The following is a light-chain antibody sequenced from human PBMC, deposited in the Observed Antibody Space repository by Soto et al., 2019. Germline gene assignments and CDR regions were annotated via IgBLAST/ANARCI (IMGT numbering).Light chain of an antibody. J-gene: IGKJ1*01. CDR2: DAS. V-gene: IGKV1-5*01. CDR1: HSISSW. CDR3: QQYNSYSRT. Sequence: DIQMTQSPSTLSASVGDRVTITCRASHSISSWLAWYQQKPGKAPKLLIYDASSLESGVPSRFSGSVSGTEFTLTISRLQPADFATYYFQQYNSYSRTFGQGTKVEIK.